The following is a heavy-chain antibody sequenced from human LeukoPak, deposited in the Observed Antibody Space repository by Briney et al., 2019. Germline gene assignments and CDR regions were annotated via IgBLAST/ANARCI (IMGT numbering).Heavy chain of an antibody. D-gene: IGHD2-8*01. CDR1: GGSTSSYY. J-gene: IGHJ4*02. V-gene: IGHV4-59*01. CDR3: ARGYCTNGVCYIGPFDY. Sequence: SETLSLTCTVSGGSTSSYYGSWVRHPPGKGLERVGYIYYSGSTNYNPSLKSRVTISVDTSKNQFSLKLSSVTAADTAVYYCARGYCTNGVCYIGPFDYWGQGTLVTVSS. CDR2: IYYSGST.